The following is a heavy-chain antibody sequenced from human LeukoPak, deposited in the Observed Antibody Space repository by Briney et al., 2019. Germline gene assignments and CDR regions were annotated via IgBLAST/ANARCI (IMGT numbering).Heavy chain of an antibody. CDR1: GGSISSYY. Sequence: SETLSLTCTVSGGSISSYYWSWIRQPPGKGLEWIGYIYYSGSTNYNPSLKSRVTISVDTSKNQFPLKLSSVTAADTAVYYCARAAFKYSPFDYWGQGTLVTVSS. D-gene: IGHD6-6*01. CDR3: ARAAFKYSPFDY. CDR2: IYYSGST. J-gene: IGHJ4*02. V-gene: IGHV4-59*01.